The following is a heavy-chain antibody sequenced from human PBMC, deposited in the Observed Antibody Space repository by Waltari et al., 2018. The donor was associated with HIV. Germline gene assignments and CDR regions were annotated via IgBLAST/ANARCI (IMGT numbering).Heavy chain of an antibody. D-gene: IGHD1-26*01. CDR3: ARDPRSSGYYGMDV. CDR1: GFTISSNY. CDR2: IYSGGSR. V-gene: IGHV3-53*01. Sequence: EVQLVASGGGLIEPGGSLRVSCAASGFTISSNYMSWVRQAPGKGLEWVSVIYSGGSRYYADSVKVRFIISRDNSKNTVSLHMNSLRAEDTAVYYCARDPRSSGYYGMDVWGQGIKVTVSS. J-gene: IGHJ6*02.